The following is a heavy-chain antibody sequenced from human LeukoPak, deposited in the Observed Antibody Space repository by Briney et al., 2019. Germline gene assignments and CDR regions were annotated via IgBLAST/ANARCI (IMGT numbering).Heavy chain of an antibody. V-gene: IGHV1-8*02. CDR3: ARGVFANL. Sequence: ASVKVSWKASVGTFSSYAISWVRQATGQGLEWMGWMNPNSGNTGYAQKFQGRVTMTRNTSISTAYMELSSLRSEDTAVYYCARGVFANLWGQGTLVTVSS. J-gene: IGHJ4*02. D-gene: IGHD2-8*01. CDR2: MNPNSGNT. CDR1: VGTFSSYA.